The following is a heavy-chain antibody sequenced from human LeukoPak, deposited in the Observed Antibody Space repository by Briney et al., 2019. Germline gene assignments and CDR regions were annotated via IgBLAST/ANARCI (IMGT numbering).Heavy chain of an antibody. Sequence: GRSLRLSCAASGFTFSSYGMHWVRQAPGKGLEWVAVIWYDGSNKYYADSVKGRFTISRDNSKNTLYLQMNSLRAEDTAVYYCARNNLKYDSRPHPDYWGHRTMVTVSS. CDR3: ARNNLKYDSRPHPDY. CDR1: GFTFSSYG. J-gene: IGHJ4*03. D-gene: IGHD3-22*01. CDR2: IWYDGSNK. V-gene: IGHV3-33*01.